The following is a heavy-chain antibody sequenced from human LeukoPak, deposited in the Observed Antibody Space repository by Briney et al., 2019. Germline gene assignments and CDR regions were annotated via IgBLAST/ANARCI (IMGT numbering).Heavy chain of an antibody. V-gene: IGHV3-20*01. J-gene: IGHJ4*02. Sequence: PGGSLRLSCAASGFTFDDYGMNWVRQAPGKGLEWVSGINWNGGSTGYADSVKGRFTISRDNAKNSLYLQMDSLRAEDTALYHCARVPGYSYDKGGFDYWGQGTLVTVSS. CDR2: INWNGGST. CDR3: ARVPGYSYDKGGFDY. D-gene: IGHD5-18*01. CDR1: GFTFDDYG.